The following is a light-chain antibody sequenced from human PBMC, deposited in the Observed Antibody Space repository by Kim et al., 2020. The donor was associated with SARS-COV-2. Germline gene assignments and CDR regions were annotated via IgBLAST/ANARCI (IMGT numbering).Light chain of an antibody. V-gene: IGLV1-51*01. J-gene: IGLJ2*01. Sequence: GKSVTISCTRSSSNIGNNYVSLYQQLTETAPKLLIYDHNKRHSGIPDRFSGSKSGTSATLGITGLQTGDEAEYYCGTWDSSLNAVVFGGGTQLTVL. CDR3: GTWDSSLNAVV. CDR2: DHN. CDR1: SSNIGNNY.